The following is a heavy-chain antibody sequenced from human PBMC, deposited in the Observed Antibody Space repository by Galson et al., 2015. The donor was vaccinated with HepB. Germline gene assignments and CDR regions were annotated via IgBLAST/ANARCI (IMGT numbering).Heavy chain of an antibody. D-gene: IGHD1-26*01. V-gene: IGHV4-39*07. CDR3: ARVFEWELACAFDI. CDR1: GGSISSSSYY. Sequence: LSLTCTVSGGSISSSSYYWGWIRQPPGKGLEWIGSIYYSGSTYYNPSLKSRVTISVDTSKNQFSLKLSSVTAADTAVYYCARVFEWELACAFDIWGQGTMVTVSS. J-gene: IGHJ3*02. CDR2: IYYSGST.